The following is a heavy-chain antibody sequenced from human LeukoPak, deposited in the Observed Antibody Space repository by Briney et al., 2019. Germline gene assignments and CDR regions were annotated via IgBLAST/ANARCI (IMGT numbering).Heavy chain of an antibody. CDR2: ISDSGHST. V-gene: IGHV3-23*01. CDR3: ASGGEDTAMIRVRFDP. Sequence: GGSLRLSCTASGFTFDTYARSWVRQAPGRGLEWISGISDSGHSTYYADSVKGRFTISRDNAKNSLYLQMNSLRAEDTAVYYCASGGEDTAMIRVRFDPWGQGTLVTVSS. CDR1: GFTFDTYA. D-gene: IGHD5-18*01. J-gene: IGHJ5*02.